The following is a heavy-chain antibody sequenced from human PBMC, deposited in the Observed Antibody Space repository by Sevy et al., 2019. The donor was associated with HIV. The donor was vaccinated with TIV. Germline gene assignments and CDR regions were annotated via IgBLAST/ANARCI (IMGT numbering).Heavy chain of an antibody. Sequence: GESLKISCAASGFTFSSYSMNWVRQAPGKGLEWVSGISGSGGSTYYADSVKGRFIISRDNYKNTLYLEMNSLRAEDTAVYYCAKASSIAAGFDYWGQGTLVTVSS. CDR1: GFTFSSYS. CDR3: AKASSIAAGFDY. V-gene: IGHV3-23*01. J-gene: IGHJ4*02. D-gene: IGHD6-6*01. CDR2: ISGSGGST.